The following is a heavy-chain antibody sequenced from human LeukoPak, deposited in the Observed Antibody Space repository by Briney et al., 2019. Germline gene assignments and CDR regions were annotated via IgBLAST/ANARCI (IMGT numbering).Heavy chain of an antibody. Sequence: ASVKVSCKASGYTFTGYYMHWVRQAPGQGLEWMGWINPNSGGTNYAQKFQGRVTMTRDTSISTAYMELSRLRSDDTAVYYCARFKKRYCSGGSCYPYNWFDSWGQGTLVTVSS. V-gene: IGHV1-2*02. D-gene: IGHD2-15*01. CDR1: GYTFTGYY. CDR2: INPNSGGT. J-gene: IGHJ5*01. CDR3: ARFKKRYCSGGSCYPYNWFDS.